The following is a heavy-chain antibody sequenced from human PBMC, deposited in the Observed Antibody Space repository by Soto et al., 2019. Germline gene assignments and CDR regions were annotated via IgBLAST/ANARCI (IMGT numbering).Heavy chain of an antibody. J-gene: IGHJ6*02. V-gene: IGHV3-23*01. CDR2: ISGSGGST. CDR3: AKAIHTVTLSPMDV. CDR1: GFTFSSYA. Sequence: GWSLRLSCAASGFTFSSYAMSWVRQAPGKGLEWVSAISGSGGSTYYADSVKGRFTISRDNSKNTLYLQMNSLRAEDTAVYYCAKAIHTVTLSPMDVWGQGTTVTVSS. D-gene: IGHD4-17*01.